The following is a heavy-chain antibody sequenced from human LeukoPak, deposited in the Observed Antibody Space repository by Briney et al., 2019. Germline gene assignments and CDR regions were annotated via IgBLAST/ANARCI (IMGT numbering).Heavy chain of an antibody. V-gene: IGHV3-23*01. CDR3: AKDPGSGWYPAAY. CDR1: GFTFSSYA. Sequence: GGSLRLSCAASGFTFSSYAMSWVRQAPGKGLEWVSGISGSGGSTYYADSVKGRFTISRDNSKNTLYLQMNSLRAEDTAVYYCAKDPGSGWYPAAYWGQGTLVTVSS. J-gene: IGHJ4*02. CDR2: ISGSGGST. D-gene: IGHD6-19*01.